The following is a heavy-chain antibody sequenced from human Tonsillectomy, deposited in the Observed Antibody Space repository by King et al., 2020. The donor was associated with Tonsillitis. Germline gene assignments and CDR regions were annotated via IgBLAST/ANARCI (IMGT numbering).Heavy chain of an antibody. CDR3: AGVHSSGYWAYNYYMDV. D-gene: IGHD3-22*01. Sequence: VQLVESGAEVKKPGSSVKVSCKASGGSFSSYAISWVRQAPGQGLEWMGGIIPPFGTANYAQKFQGRVTITADESTSTAYMELSSLRSEDTAVYYCAGVHSSGYWAYNYYMDVWGKGTTVTVSS. J-gene: IGHJ6*03. CDR1: GGSFSSYA. V-gene: IGHV1-69*01. CDR2: IIPPFGTA.